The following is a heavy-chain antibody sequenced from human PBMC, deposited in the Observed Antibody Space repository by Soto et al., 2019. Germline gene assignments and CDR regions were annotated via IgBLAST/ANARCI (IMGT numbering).Heavy chain of an antibody. J-gene: IGHJ4*02. CDR3: ARALRDDYGPPDWGYYFGY. CDR1: GGSISSYY. CDR2: IYYSGST. V-gene: IGHV4-59*01. Sequence: SETLSLTCTVSGGSISSYYWSWIRKPPGKGLEWIGYIYYSGSTNYNPSLKSRVTISVDTSKNQFSLKLSSVTAADTAVYYCARALRDDYGPPDWGYYFGYWGQGTLVTVSS. D-gene: IGHD4-17*01.